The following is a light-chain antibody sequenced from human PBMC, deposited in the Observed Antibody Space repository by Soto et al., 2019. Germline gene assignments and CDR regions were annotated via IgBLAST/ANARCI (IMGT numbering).Light chain of an antibody. V-gene: IGKV1-8*01. CDR1: QDINSR. CDR3: QHYHDYPVT. Sequence: AIRVTQSPSSFSASTGDRVSVTCRASQDINSRLAWYQQKPGKAPKLLIYGASTLQSGVPSRFSGSYSGTDFTLTINYLQSEDFATYYCQHYHDYPVTFGGGTKVEIK. J-gene: IGKJ4*01. CDR2: GAS.